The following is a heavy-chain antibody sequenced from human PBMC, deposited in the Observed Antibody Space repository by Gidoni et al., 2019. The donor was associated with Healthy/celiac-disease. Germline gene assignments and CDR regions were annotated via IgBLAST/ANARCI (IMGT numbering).Heavy chain of an antibody. J-gene: IGHJ5*02. CDR2: IYHTGST. CDR3: ARDVGGYSSGWHRSYNWFDP. CDR1: GGPISSSNW. D-gene: IGHD6-19*01. V-gene: IGHV4-4*03. Sequence: QVQLQESGQGLVKPPWTLSLNCAVSGGPISSSNWWSWVRQPPGNGLEWIVEIYHTGSTNYNPYLKSRVTISVDKSKNQFSLKLSSVTAADTAVYYCARDVGGYSSGWHRSYNWFDPWGQGTLVTVSS.